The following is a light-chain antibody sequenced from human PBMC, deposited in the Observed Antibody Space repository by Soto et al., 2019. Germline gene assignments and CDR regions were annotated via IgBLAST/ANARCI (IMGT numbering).Light chain of an antibody. Sequence: EMVMAKSPGTLSLSTGERATLSSRASQSVSSNLAWYQQKPGQAPRLLIYGASTRATGIPARFSGSGSGTEFTLTISSLKSEDFAVYYCQQYNNWQTFGQGTKVDI. V-gene: IGKV3-15*01. CDR3: QQYNNWQT. CDR2: GAS. J-gene: IGKJ1*01. CDR1: QSVSSN.